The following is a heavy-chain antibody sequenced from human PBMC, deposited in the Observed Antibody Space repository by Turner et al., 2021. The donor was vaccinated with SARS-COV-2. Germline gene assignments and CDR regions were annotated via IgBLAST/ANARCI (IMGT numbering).Heavy chain of an antibody. CDR1: GFTFSSYG. J-gene: IGHJ4*02. D-gene: IGHD4-4*01. CDR2: TSYDGSNK. Sequence: QVQLVESGGGVVQPGRSLRLSCAASGFTFSSYGMHWVRQAPGKGLEWVAVTSYDGSNKYYADSVKGRFTISRDNSKNTLYLQMNSLRAEDTAVYYCAKQQGLYSNPMYYFDYWGQETLVTVSS. CDR3: AKQQGLYSNPMYYFDY. V-gene: IGHV3-30*18.